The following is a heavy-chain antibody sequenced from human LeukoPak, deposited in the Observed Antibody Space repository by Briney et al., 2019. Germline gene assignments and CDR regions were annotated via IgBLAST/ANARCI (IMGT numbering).Heavy chain of an antibody. V-gene: IGHV4-59*08. D-gene: IGHD2-21*02. J-gene: IGHJ3*02. CDR3: ARHPRGDSSNPPDSFDI. Sequence: SETLSLTCTVSGGSINNFYWSWIRQPPGQGLEWLGFIFYSGTTNYNPSLESPVSMSVDTSRNQFSLNLRSLTAADTAVYYCARHPRGDSSNPPDSFDIWGQGTVVTVSS. CDR2: IFYSGTT. CDR1: GGSINNFY.